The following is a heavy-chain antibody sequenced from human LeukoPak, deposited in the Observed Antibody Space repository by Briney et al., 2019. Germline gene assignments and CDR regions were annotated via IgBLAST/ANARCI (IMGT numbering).Heavy chain of an antibody. V-gene: IGHV4-34*01. D-gene: IGHD5-18*01. CDR1: GGSFSGYY. CDR3: ARGSASGYSYGPGWFDP. Sequence: SETLSLTCAVYGGSFSGYYWSWIRQPPGKGLEWIGEPNHSGSTNYNPSLKSRVTISVDTSKNQFSLKLSSVTAADTAVYYCARGSASGYSYGPGWFDPWGQGTLVTVSS. J-gene: IGHJ5*02. CDR2: PNHSGST.